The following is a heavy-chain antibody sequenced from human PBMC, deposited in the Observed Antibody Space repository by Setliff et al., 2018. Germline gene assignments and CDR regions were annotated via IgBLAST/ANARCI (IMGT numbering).Heavy chain of an antibody. D-gene: IGHD3-10*01. V-gene: IGHV1-3*01. CDR3: AGVLRDYYGSGSYYNWFDP. CDR1: GYTFTSYS. Sequence: VASVKVSCKASGYTFTSYSMHWVRQAPGQSLEWMGWINAGNGNTKYSQKFQGRVTITRDTSAGTAYMELSSLRSEDTAVYFCAGVLRDYYGSGSYYNWFDPWGQGTLVTVSS. CDR2: INAGNGNT. J-gene: IGHJ5*02.